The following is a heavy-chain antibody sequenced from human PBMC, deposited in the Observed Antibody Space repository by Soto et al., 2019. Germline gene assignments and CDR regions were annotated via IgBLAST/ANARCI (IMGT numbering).Heavy chain of an antibody. CDR1: GFTFSSYA. V-gene: IGHV3-30-3*01. D-gene: IGHD6-19*01. CDR3: ARGASGWWKDAFDI. Sequence: QVQLVESGGGVVQPGRSLRLSCAASGFTFSSYAMHWVRQAPGKGLEWVAVISYDGSNKYYADSVKGRFTISRDNSKNTMYRQMNSLRAEDTAVYSCARGASGWWKDAFDIWGQGTMVTVSS. J-gene: IGHJ3*02. CDR2: ISYDGSNK.